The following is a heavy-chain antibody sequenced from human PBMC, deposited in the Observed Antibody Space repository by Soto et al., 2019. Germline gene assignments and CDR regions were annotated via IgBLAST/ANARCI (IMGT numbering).Heavy chain of an antibody. J-gene: IGHJ6*02. Sequence: GESLKISCKGSGYRFSMYWIGWVRQRPGKGLEWMGFIYPGDSDVRYSPSFEGQVTISADKSLNTAFLQWSSLKSSDTAIYYCATHTPSYFYGLDVWGHGTPVTVSS. CDR2: IYPGDSDV. D-gene: IGHD2-15*01. CDR3: ATHTPSYFYGLDV. V-gene: IGHV5-51*01. CDR1: GYRFSMYW.